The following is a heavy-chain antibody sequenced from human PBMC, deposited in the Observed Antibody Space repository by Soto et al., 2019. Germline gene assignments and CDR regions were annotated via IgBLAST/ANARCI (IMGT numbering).Heavy chain of an antibody. J-gene: IGHJ5*02. D-gene: IGHD2-2*01. Sequence: SVKVSCKASGGTFSSYAISWVRQAPGQGLEWMGGIIPIFGTANYAQKFQGRVTITADKSTSTAYMELSSLRSEDTAVYYCAXVIVVVPAAISAGWFDPWGPGTLVTVSS. CDR2: IIPIFGTA. CDR1: GGTFSSYA. CDR3: AXVIVVVPAAISAGWFDP. V-gene: IGHV1-69*06.